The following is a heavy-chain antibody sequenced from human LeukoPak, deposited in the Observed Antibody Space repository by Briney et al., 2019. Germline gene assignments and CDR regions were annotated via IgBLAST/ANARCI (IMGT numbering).Heavy chain of an antibody. J-gene: IGHJ4*02. V-gene: IGHV3-30*04. CDR1: GFTFSSYA. D-gene: IGHD1-26*01. CDR3: ARDRTQYSGSYYRRIDY. CDR2: ISYDGSNK. Sequence: GGSLRLSCAASGFTFSSYAMHWVRQAPGKGLEWVAVISYDGSNKYYADSVKGRFTISRDNSKNTLYLQMNSLRAEDTAVYYCARDRTQYSGSYYRRIDYWGQGTLVTVSS.